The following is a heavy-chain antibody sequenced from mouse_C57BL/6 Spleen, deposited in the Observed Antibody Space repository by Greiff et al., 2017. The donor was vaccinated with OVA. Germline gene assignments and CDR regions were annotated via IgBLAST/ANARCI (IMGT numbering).Heavy chain of an antibody. D-gene: IGHD2-5*01. CDR2: ISYDGSN. Sequence: EVKLVESGPGLVKPSQSLSLTCSVTGYSITSGYYWNWLRQFPGNKLEWMGYISYDGSNNYNPSLKNRISITRDTSKNQFFLKLTSVTTEDTATYYCARGVSNYVNYAMDYWGQGTSVTVSS. J-gene: IGHJ4*01. V-gene: IGHV3-6*01. CDR3: ARGVSNYVNYAMDY. CDR1: GYSITSGYY.